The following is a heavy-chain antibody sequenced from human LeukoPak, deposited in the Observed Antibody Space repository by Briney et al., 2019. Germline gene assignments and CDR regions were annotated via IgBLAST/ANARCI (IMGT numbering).Heavy chain of an antibody. CDR3: ARVDTAMADVDY. CDR2: ISYDGSNK. Sequence: GGSLRLSCAASGFTFSSYGMHWVRQAPGKGLEWVAVISYDGSNKYYADSVKGRFTISRDNSKNTLYLQMNSLRAEDTAVYYCARVDTAMADVDYWGQGTLVTVSS. V-gene: IGHV3-30*03. J-gene: IGHJ4*02. CDR1: GFTFSSYG. D-gene: IGHD5-18*01.